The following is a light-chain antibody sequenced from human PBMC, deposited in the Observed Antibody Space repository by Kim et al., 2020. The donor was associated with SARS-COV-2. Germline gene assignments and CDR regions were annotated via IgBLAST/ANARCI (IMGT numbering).Light chain of an antibody. Sequence: DIQMTQSPSSLSASVGDRVTVTCRASQSVLTFLNWYQKKPRKAPKLLIFAASTLQSGVPSRFSGSGSGTDFTLTISSLQAEDFATYYCQQTYNSPRTFGQGTKVDIK. CDR1: QSVLTF. CDR2: AAS. CDR3: QQTYNSPRT. J-gene: IGKJ1*01. V-gene: IGKV1-39*01.